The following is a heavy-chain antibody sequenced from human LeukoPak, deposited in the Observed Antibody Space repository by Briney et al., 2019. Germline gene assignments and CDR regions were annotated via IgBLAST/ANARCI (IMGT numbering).Heavy chain of an antibody. D-gene: IGHD2-15*01. CDR3: AREDVLPAFDI. J-gene: IGHJ3*02. Sequence: PGGSLRLSCAASGFTFISYGMTWVRQAPGKGLEWVSGISGTGSSTYYAESVKGRFTISRDNSKNTLYLQMNSLRAEDTAIYYCAREDVLPAFDIWGQGTMVTVSS. CDR2: ISGTGSST. CDR1: GFTFISYG. V-gene: IGHV3-23*01.